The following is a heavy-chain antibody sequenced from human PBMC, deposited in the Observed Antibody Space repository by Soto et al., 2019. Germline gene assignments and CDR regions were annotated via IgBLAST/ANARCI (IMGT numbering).Heavy chain of an antibody. V-gene: IGHV3-7*01. CDR2: IKQDGSEK. D-gene: IGHD5-12*01. J-gene: IGHJ4*02. Sequence: PGGSLRLSCAASGFTFSSYWMSWVRQAPGKGLEGVANIKQDGSEKYYVDSVKGRFTISRDNAKNSLYLQMNSLRAEDTAVYYCAREVNIVATPGFDYWGQGTLVTVSS. CDR1: GFTFSSYW. CDR3: AREVNIVATPGFDY.